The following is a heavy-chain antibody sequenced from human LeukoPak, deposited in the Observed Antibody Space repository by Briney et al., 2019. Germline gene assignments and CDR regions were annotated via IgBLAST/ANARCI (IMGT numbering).Heavy chain of an antibody. J-gene: IGHJ4*02. Sequence: GGSLRLSCATSELTFSNYAMTWVRQAPGKGLEWVSAISGSTVSTYYADSVKGRFIISRDNSKNTLYLQMNSLRAEDTAVYYCAKASRRYYFDCWGQGTLVTVSS. CDR3: AKASRRYYFDC. CDR1: ELTFSNYA. CDR2: ISGSTVST. D-gene: IGHD4-17*01. V-gene: IGHV3-23*01.